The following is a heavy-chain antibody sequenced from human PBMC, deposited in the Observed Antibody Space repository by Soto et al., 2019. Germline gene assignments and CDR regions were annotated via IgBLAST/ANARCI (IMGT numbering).Heavy chain of an antibody. J-gene: IGHJ6*03. Sequence: GGSLRLSCAASGFTFSNAWMSWVRQAPGKGLEWVGRIKSKTDGGTTDYAAPVKGRFTISRDDSKNTPYLQMNSLKTEDTAVYYCTATRGSTMVRGAQPVYYYYYMDVWGKGTTVTVSS. CDR2: IKSKTDGGTT. V-gene: IGHV3-15*01. CDR3: TATRGSTMVRGAQPVYYYYYMDV. CDR1: GFTFSNAW. D-gene: IGHD3-10*01.